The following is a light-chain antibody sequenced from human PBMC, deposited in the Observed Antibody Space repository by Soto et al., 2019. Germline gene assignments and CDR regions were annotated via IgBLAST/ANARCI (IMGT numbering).Light chain of an antibody. V-gene: IGLV2-8*01. J-gene: IGLJ1*01. CDR1: SGDVGRFNF. Sequence: QSVLTQPPSASGSPGQSVTISCTGTSGDVGRFNFVSWYQQHPGKAPRLLIYEVTKRPSGVPDRFSGSKSGNAASLTVSGLQAEDEADYFCSSYTGSRDPYVFGTGTKVTVL. CDR3: SSYTGSRDPYV. CDR2: EVT.